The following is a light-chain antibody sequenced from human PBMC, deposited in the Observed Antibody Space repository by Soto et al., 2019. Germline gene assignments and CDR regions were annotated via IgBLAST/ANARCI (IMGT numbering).Light chain of an antibody. CDR1: QSVSNNY. V-gene: IGKV3-20*01. Sequence: EVGLTQSPGTLSLSPVERATLSCRASQSVSNNYLAWYQQRPGQAPRLLIYGASSRATGIPDRFSGSGSGTDFTLTISRLEPEDFAVYYCQQSGSSPRTFGQGTKVDIK. CDR2: GAS. CDR3: QQSGSSPRT. J-gene: IGKJ1*01.